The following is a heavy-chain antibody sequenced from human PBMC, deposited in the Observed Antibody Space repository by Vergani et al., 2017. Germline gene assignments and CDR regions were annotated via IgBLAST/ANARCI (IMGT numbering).Heavy chain of an antibody. V-gene: IGHV4-39*01. Sequence: QLQLQESGPGLVKPSATLSLTCSVSGASIRSSNYYWGWIRQPPGKGLEWIASIYYSGSTYYNPSLKSRVTISVDTSKNQFSLKLCSVTAADTAVYFCARHSTVEWLVKLGWIDPWGQGILVTVCS. CDR3: ARHSTVEWLVKLGWIDP. CDR2: IYYSGST. D-gene: IGHD6-19*01. J-gene: IGHJ5*02. CDR1: GASIRSSNYY.